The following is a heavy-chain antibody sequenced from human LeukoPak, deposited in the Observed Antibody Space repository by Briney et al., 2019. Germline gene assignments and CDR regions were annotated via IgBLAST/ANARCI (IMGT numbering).Heavy chain of an antibody. J-gene: IGHJ4*02. CDR3: AREVGYCSGGSCYSYFDY. Sequence: SETLSLTCTVSGGTISSYYWSWIRQPPGKGLEWIGYIYYSGSTNYNASLTNRVTISVDTSKNQFSLKLSSVTAADTAVYYCAREVGYCSGGSCYSYFDYWGQGTLVTVSS. CDR1: GGTISSYY. CDR2: IYYSGST. V-gene: IGHV4-59*01. D-gene: IGHD2-15*01.